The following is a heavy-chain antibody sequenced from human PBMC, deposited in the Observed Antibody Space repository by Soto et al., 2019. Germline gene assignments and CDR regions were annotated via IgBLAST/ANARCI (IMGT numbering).Heavy chain of an antibody. Sequence: SETRSLTCTVSSGSVSSGSYSWNWIRHPPGKRLEWIGYIHYSGTTDYNPSLKSRVTMSVDTTKTQFSLKLSSVTAADTAVYYCATDTGGWCEHWGQETMVIISS. CDR2: IHYSGTT. V-gene: IGHV4-61*01. CDR1: SGSVSSGSYS. J-gene: IGHJ5*02. D-gene: IGHD7-27*01. CDR3: ATDTGGWCEH.